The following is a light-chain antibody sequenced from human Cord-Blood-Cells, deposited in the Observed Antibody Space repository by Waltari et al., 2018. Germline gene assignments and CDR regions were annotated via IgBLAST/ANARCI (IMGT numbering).Light chain of an antibody. Sequence: QSALTQPASVSGSPGQSITISCTGTSSDVGSYNLVSWYQQHPVKAPKLMIYEGSKRPQGVSNRFSGSESGNTASLTISGLQAEDEADYYCCSYAGSSTYVFGTGTKVTVL. J-gene: IGLJ1*01. CDR1: SSDVGSYNL. CDR3: CSYAGSSTYV. V-gene: IGLV2-23*01. CDR2: EGS.